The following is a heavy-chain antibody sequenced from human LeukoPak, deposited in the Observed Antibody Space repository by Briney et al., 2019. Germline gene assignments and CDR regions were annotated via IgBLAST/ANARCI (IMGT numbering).Heavy chain of an antibody. CDR3: ARRYYDILTGWKAFDI. CDR1: GYSFTSYW. CDR2: IYPGGSDT. D-gene: IGHD3-9*01. J-gene: IGHJ3*02. Sequence: PGESLKISCKGSGYSFTSYWIGWVRQMPGKGLEWMGIIYPGGSDTRYSPSFQGRVTISADKSISTAYLQWSSLKASDTAMYYCARRYYDILTGWKAFDIWGQGTMVTVSS. V-gene: IGHV5-51*01.